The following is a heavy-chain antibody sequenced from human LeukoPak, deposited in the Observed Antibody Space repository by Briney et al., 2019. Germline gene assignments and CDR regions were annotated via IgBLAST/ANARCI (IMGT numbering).Heavy chain of an antibody. V-gene: IGHV4-34*01. CDR3: ARHLLITMVRGVTRSFDY. CDR1: GGSFSGYY. CDR2: INHSGST. D-gene: IGHD3-10*01. J-gene: IGHJ4*02. Sequence: PSETGSLTCAVYGGSFSGYYWSWVRQPPGKGLEWIGEINHSGSTNYNPSLKSRVTISVDTSKNQFSLKLSSVTAADTAVYYCARHLLITMVRGVTRSFDYWGQGTLVTVSS.